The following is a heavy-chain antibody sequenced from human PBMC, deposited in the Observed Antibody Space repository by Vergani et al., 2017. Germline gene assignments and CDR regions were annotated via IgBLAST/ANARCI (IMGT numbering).Heavy chain of an antibody. V-gene: IGHV4-39*07. J-gene: IGHJ4*03. CDR1: GGSINPSSSF. CDR2: INYVGRT. CDR3: ATVVYRRWGYYFDY. D-gene: IGHD3-16*01. Sequence: QLQLQESGPGLVKPSETLSLICTVSGGSINPSSSFWGWIRQSPGKGLEWIGSINYVGRTYYIPSLQSRATVSVDESRNLFSLRLNSVTAADTAVYYCATVVYRRWGYYFDYWGDGILISVSS.